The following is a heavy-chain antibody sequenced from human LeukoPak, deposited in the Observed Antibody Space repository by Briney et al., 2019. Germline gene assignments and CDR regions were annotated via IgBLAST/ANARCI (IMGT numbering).Heavy chain of an antibody. Sequence: SETLSLTCTVSGGSINSYYWSWIRQPPGKGLEWIGYIYYSGSTNYNPSLKSRVTISVDTSKNQFSLKMSSVTAADTAVYYCARARDGHINNWFDPWGQGTLVTVTS. D-gene: IGHD5-24*01. J-gene: IGHJ5*02. CDR2: IYYSGST. V-gene: IGHV4-59*01. CDR1: GGSINSYY. CDR3: ARARDGHINNWFDP.